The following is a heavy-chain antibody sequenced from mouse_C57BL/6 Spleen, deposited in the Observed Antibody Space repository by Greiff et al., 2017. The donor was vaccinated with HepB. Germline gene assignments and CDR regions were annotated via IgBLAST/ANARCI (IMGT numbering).Heavy chain of an antibody. Sequence: QVQLQQPGAELVKPGASVKLSCKASGYTFTSYWMHWVKQRPGQGLEWIGMIHPNSGSTNYNEKFKSKATLTVDKSSSTAYMQLSSLTSEDSAVYYCAAPRYDYGFDYWGQGTTLTVSS. V-gene: IGHV1-64*01. CDR1: GYTFTSYW. D-gene: IGHD2-4*01. CDR2: IHPNSGST. J-gene: IGHJ2*01. CDR3: AAPRYDYGFDY.